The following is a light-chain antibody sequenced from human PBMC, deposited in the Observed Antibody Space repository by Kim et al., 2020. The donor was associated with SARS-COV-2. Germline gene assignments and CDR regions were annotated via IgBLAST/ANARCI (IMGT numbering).Light chain of an antibody. CDR1: QNIDRW. J-gene: IGKJ4*01. V-gene: IGKV1-5*03. Sequence: DTQMTQSPSTLSASVGDRVTITCRASQNIDRWLAWYQQKPGKAPNLLIYKASTLGSGVPSRLSGSGSGTEFTLTITSLQPDDFATYYCLQYKRYPLTFGGGTKLEI. CDR2: KAS. CDR3: LQYKRYPLT.